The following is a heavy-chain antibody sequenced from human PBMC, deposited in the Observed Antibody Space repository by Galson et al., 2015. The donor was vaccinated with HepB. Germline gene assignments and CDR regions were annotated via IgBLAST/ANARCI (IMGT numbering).Heavy chain of an antibody. CDR2: IYYSGST. D-gene: IGHD3-10*01. J-gene: IGHJ4*02. Sequence: SETLSLTCTVSGGSISSSSYYWGWIRQPPGKGLEWIGSIYYSGSTYYNPSLKSRVTISVDTSKNQFSLKLSSVTAADTAVYYCARHWGSVGSGYYGSGSYTPFDYWGQGTLVTVSS. CDR1: GGSISSSSYY. V-gene: IGHV4-39*01. CDR3: ARHWGSVGSGYYGSGSYTPFDY.